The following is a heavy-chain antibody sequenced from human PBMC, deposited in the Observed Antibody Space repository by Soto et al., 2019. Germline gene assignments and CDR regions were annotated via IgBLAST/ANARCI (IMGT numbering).Heavy chain of an antibody. CDR2: MSYSGDT. Sequence: QVQLQESGPGLVKPSETLSLTCTVSGVSISSSTSYWGWIRQPPGKGLEWIGGMSYSGDTYYNSSLKSRVTLSVGPSKSQFSLKLTSVTAADTAVYHCARGILTGPSRCYFDYWGQGILVTVSS. CDR3: ARGILTGPSRCYFDY. CDR1: GVSISSSTSY. J-gene: IGHJ4*02. V-gene: IGHV4-39*01. D-gene: IGHD3-9*01.